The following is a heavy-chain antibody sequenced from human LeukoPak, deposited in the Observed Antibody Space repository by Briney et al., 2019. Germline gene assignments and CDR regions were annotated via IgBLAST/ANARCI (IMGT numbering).Heavy chain of an antibody. D-gene: IGHD3-22*01. Sequence: PGGSLRLSCAASGFTFSSYSMNWVRQAPGKGLEWVSSISSSSSYIYYADSVKGRFTIPRDNAKNSLYLQMNSLRAEDTAVYYCARDVADSSGYYVPYWGQGTLVTVSS. CDR2: ISSSSSYI. J-gene: IGHJ4*02. CDR3: ARDVADSSGYYVPY. CDR1: GFTFSSYS. V-gene: IGHV3-21*01.